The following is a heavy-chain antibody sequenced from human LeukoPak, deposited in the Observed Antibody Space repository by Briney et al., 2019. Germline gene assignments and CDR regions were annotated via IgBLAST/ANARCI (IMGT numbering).Heavy chain of an antibody. CDR1: GFTFNNYA. D-gene: IGHD6-13*01. Sequence: GSLRLSCAASGFTFNNYAMSWVRQPPGKGLEWIATIYYSGSTYYNPSLKSRVTISVDTSKNQFSLKLSSVTAADTAVYYCARIGDSSWLFDYWGQGTLVTVSS. V-gene: IGHV4-38-2*01. CDR3: ARIGDSSWLFDY. CDR2: IYYSGST. J-gene: IGHJ4*02.